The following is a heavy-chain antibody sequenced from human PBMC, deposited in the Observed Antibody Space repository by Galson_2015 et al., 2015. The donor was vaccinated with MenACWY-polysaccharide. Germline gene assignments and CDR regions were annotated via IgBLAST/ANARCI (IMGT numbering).Heavy chain of an antibody. CDR1: GFTFSSYS. V-gene: IGHV3-48*01. CDR3: ARDYYYDSSGPLFDY. Sequence: SLRLSCAASGFTFSSYSMNWVRQAPGKGLEWVSYISGSSSTIYYADSVKGRFTISRDNAKNSLYLQMNSLRAEDTAVYYCARDYYYDSSGPLFDYWGQGTLVTVSS. J-gene: IGHJ4*02. D-gene: IGHD3-22*01. CDR2: ISGSSSTI.